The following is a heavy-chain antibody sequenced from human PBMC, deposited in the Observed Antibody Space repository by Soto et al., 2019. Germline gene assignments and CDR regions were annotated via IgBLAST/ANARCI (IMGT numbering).Heavy chain of an antibody. CDR1: GFTFSDYY. V-gene: IGHV3-11*01. CDR3: ATDPSRFLAPYDY. D-gene: IGHD3-3*01. J-gene: IGHJ4*02. CDR2: ISRSGTTM. Sequence: PGGSLRLSCLASGFTFSDYYMSWIRQAPGRGLEWVSYISRSGTTMYYADSVMGRFTISRDNANNSLLLQMNSLRAEDTAVYYCATDPSRFLAPYDYWGQGTLVTVSS.